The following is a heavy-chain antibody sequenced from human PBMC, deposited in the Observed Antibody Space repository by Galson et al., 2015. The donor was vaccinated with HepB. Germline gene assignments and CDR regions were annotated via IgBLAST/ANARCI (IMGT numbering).Heavy chain of an antibody. CDR1: GYTFTNYG. D-gene: IGHD3-3*01. Sequence: SVKVSCKASGYTFTNYGISWVRQAPGQGLEWMGWISAYNGNTNYAQKLQGRVTMTTDTSTSTAYMELRSLRSDDTAVYYCARAYYDFWSVNEGPDAFDIWGQGTMVTVSS. CDR2: ISAYNGNT. V-gene: IGHV1-18*01. CDR3: ARAYYDFWSVNEGPDAFDI. J-gene: IGHJ3*02.